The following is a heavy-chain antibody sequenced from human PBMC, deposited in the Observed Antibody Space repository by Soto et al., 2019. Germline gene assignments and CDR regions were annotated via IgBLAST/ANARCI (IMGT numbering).Heavy chain of an antibody. V-gene: IGHV1-18*01. CDR3: ARDRPPQYYDFWSGACDY. CDR2: ISTYNGNT. J-gene: IGHJ4*02. D-gene: IGHD3-3*01. CDR1: GYTFTTYG. Sequence: ASAKVSCKASGYTFTTYGISWVRQAPGQGLEWMGWISTYNGNTNYAQKLQGRVTMTTDTSTNTAYMELRSLRSGDTAVYYCARDRPPQYYDFWSGACDYWGQGTLVTVSS.